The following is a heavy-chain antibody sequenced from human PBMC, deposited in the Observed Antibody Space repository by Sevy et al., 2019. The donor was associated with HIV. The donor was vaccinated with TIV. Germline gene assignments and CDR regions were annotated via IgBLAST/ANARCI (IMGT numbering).Heavy chain of an antibody. D-gene: IGHD2-2*01. CDR2: INESGIT. J-gene: IGHJ5*02. V-gene: IGHV4-34*01. Sequence: SETLSLTCAVHDGSFSGYYWNWIRQLPGKGLEWIGEINESGITYYNPSLKSRVTISVDKSKKQFCLKLNSVTAVDSAVYFCARSPPVVVVPGAPSWFDPWGQGTLVTVSS. CDR3: ARSPPVVVVPGAPSWFDP. CDR1: DGSFSGYY.